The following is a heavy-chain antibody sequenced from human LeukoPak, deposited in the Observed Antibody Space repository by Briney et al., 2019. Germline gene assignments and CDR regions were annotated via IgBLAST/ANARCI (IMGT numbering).Heavy chain of an antibody. CDR3: ARIQKIISSYDILTGYYYYYYGMDV. CDR2: ISSSGSTI. CDR1: GFTFSSYW. Sequence: GGSLRLSCAASGFTFSSYWMSWVRQAPGKGLEWVSYISSSGSTIYYADSVKGRFTISRDNAKNSLYLQMNSLRAEDTAVYYCARIQKIISSYDILTGYYYYYYGMDVWGQGTTVTVSS. D-gene: IGHD3-9*01. J-gene: IGHJ6*02. V-gene: IGHV3-48*04.